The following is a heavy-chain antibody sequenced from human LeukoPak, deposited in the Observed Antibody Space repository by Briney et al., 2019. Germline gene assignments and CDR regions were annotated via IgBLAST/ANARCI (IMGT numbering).Heavy chain of an antibody. CDR2: IKQDGSEK. CDR3: ARGVWAPFDY. J-gene: IGHJ4*02. CDR1: GFTVSSNY. V-gene: IGHV3-7*01. D-gene: IGHD7-27*01. Sequence: EPGGSLRLSCAASGFTVSSNYMSWVRQAPGKGLEWVANIKQDGSEKYYVDSVKGRFTISRDNAKNSLILQMNTLRDEDTAVYYCARGVWAPFDYWGQGTLVTVSS.